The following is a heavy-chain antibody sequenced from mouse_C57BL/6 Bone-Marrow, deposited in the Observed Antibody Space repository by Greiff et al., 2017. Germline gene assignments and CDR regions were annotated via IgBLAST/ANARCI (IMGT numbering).Heavy chain of an antibody. CDR3: ACVRIATGFAY. CDR2: ISGGGSYT. V-gene: IGHV5-4*01. J-gene: IGHJ3*01. Sequence: DVQLVESGGGLVKPGGSLKLSCAASGFTFSSYAMSWVRQTPEKRLEWVATISGGGSYTYYPDNVKGRFTISRDNAKNNLYLQMSHLKSEDTAFYYCACVRIATGFAYWGQGTLVTVSA. CDR1: GFTFSSYA. D-gene: IGHD1-1*01.